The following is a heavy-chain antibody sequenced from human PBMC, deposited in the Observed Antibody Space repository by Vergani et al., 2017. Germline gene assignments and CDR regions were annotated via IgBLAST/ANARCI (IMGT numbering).Heavy chain of an antibody. J-gene: IGHJ5*02. V-gene: IGHV4-31*03. D-gene: IGHD2-15*01. CDR1: GGSISSGDYY. CDR2: IYYSGNT. CDR3: TRHWAVVAANNWFDP. Sequence: QVQLQESGPGLVKPSQTLSLTCTVSGGSISSGDYYWSWIRQHPGKGLEWIGYIYYSGNTYFNPSLKNRVSMSADTSKNQVSLKVSSVTAADTAVYYCTRHWAVVAANNWFDPWGQGTLVTVSS.